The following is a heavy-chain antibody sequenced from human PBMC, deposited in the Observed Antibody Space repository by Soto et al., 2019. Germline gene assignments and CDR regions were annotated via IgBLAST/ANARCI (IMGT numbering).Heavy chain of an antibody. CDR1: GFTFSSYS. CDR2: ISSSSSTI. Sequence: GGSLRLSCAASGFTFSSYSMNWVRQAPGKGLEWVSYISSSSSTIYYTDSVKGRFTISRDNAKNSLYLQMNSLRDEDTAVYYCARQIPCVLRFLECYFDYWGQGTLVTVSS. D-gene: IGHD3-3*01. V-gene: IGHV3-48*02. J-gene: IGHJ4*02. CDR3: ARQIPCVLRFLECYFDY.